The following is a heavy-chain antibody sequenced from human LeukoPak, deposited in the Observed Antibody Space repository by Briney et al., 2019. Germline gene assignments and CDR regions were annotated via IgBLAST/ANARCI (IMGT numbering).Heavy chain of an antibody. J-gene: IGHJ4*02. D-gene: IGHD3-10*01. V-gene: IGHV4-31*03. CDR2: IYYSGST. CDR1: GGSITNYY. CDR3: ARGLGGNYFDY. Sequence: SETLSLTCSLSGGSITNYYWSWIRQHPGKGLEWIGYIYYSGSTYYNPSLKSRVTISVDTSKNQFSLKLSSVTAADTAVYYCARGLGGNYFDYWGQGTLVTVSS.